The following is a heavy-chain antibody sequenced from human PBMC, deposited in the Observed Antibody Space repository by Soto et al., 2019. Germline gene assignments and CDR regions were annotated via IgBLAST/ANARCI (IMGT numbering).Heavy chain of an antibody. D-gene: IGHD3-3*01. CDR2: ISDRGGNE. J-gene: IGHJ3*02. V-gene: IGHV3-23*01. CDR3: AKELPVLRFLEWLKSNAFDI. CDR1: GFTFSDFG. Sequence: HPGGSLRLSCAVSGFTFSDFGMHWVRQAPGKGLEWVSAISDRGGNEEYADSVKGRFTISRDNSKNTLYLQMNSLRAEDTAVYYCAKELPVLRFLEWLKSNAFDIWGQGTMVTVSS.